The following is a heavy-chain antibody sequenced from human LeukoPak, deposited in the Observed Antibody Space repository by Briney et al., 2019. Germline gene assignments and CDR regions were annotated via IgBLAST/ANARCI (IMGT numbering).Heavy chain of an antibody. CDR3: ARDLVRQQLVNHFDY. J-gene: IGHJ4*02. Sequence: GGSLRLSCAASGSTVSSNYMSWVRQAPGKGLEWVSVIYSGGSTYYADSVKGRFTISRDNSKNTLYLQMNSLRAEDTAVYYCARDLVRQQLVNHFDYWGQGTLVTVSS. D-gene: IGHD6-13*01. V-gene: IGHV3-66*01. CDR2: IYSGGST. CDR1: GSTVSSNY.